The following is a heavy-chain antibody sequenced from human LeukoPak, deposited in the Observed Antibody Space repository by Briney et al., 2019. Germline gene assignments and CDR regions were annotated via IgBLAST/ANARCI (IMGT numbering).Heavy chain of an antibody. Sequence: SSETLSLTCAVYGGSFSGYYWSWIRQPPGKGLEWIGEINHSGSTNYNPSLKSRVTISVDTSKNQFSLKLSSVTAADTAVYYCAREMYGSSSLWGQGTLVTVSS. CDR1: GGSFSGYY. J-gene: IGHJ4*02. D-gene: IGHD6-6*01. V-gene: IGHV4-34*01. CDR2: INHSGST. CDR3: AREMYGSSSL.